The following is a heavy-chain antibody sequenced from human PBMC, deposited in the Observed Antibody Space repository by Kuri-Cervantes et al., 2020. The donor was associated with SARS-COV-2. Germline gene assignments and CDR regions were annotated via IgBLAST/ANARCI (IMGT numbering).Heavy chain of an antibody. J-gene: IGHJ4*02. Sequence: SVKVSCKASEGTFFSYAISWVRQAPGQGLEWMGGFAPIFGKTDYAQKFQGKVTITADESTSTVYMELTSLRSDDTAVYNCARDCSGTDCYIIIYAMSEWGQGTLVTVSS. D-gene: IGHD2-2*01. V-gene: IGHV1-69*13. CDR3: ARDCSGTDCYIIIYAMSE. CDR1: EGTFFSYA. CDR2: FAPIFGKT.